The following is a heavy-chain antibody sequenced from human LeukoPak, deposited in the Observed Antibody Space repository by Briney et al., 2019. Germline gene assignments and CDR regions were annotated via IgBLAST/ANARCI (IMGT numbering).Heavy chain of an antibody. J-gene: IGHJ4*01. CDR2: IYSGGST. V-gene: IGHV3-53*01. CDR3: ARDLTYYGSGSYGY. CDR1: GFTVSRNY. D-gene: IGHD3-10*01. Sequence: GGSLRLSCAASGFTVSRNYMSWVRQAPGKGLEWVSVIYSGGSTYYADSVKGRFTISRDNSKNTLYLQMNSLRAEDTAVYYCARDLTYYGSGSYGYWGQGTLVTVSS.